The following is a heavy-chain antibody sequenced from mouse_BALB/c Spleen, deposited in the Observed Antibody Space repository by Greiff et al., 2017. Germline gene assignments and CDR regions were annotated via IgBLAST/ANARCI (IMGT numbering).Heavy chain of an antibody. V-gene: IGHV3-8*02. CDR3: ARYGNYVRFYAMDY. CDR2: ISYSGST. CDR1: GDSITSGY. Sequence: EVMLVESGPSLVKPSQTLSLTCSVTGDSITSGYWNWIRKFPGNKLEYMGYISYSGSTYYNPSLKSRISITRDTSKNQYYLQLNSVTTEDTATYYCARYGNYVRFYAMDYWGQGTSVTVSS. J-gene: IGHJ4*01. D-gene: IGHD2-1*01.